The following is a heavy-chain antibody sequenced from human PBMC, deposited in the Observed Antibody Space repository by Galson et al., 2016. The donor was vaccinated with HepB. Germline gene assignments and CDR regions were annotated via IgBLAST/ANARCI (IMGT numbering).Heavy chain of an antibody. CDR2: INSDGTIS. V-gene: IGHV3-74*01. CDR3: ARALGYQLLGVDQYNAMDV. J-gene: IGHJ6*04. CDR1: GFAFSSHW. D-gene: IGHD2-2*01. Sequence: SLRLSCAASGFAFSSHWMHWVRQDLGKGLVWVSRINSDGTISNYADSVKGRFTISRDNSKNTLYLQMNSLRAEDTAVYYCARALGYQLLGVDQYNAMDVWGKGTTVTVSS.